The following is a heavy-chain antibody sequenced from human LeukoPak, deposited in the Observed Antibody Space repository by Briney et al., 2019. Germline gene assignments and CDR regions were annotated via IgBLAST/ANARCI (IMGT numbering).Heavy chain of an antibody. D-gene: IGHD3-3*01. Sequence: PGGSLRLSCAASGFTFSGFWMHWVRQAPGKGLVWVSCISFDGSDATYADSVKGRFTISRDNSKNTLYLQMNSLRAEDTAVYYCARDSGEWLPILYYFDYWGQGTLVTVSS. CDR1: GFTFSGFW. J-gene: IGHJ4*02. V-gene: IGHV3-74*01. CDR3: ARDSGEWLPILYYFDY. CDR2: ISFDGSDA.